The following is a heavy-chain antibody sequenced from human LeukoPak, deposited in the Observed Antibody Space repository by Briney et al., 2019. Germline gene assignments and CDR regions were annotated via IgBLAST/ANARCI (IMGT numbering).Heavy chain of an antibody. CDR3: ARDPPRHVQVPCY. V-gene: IGHV3-7*03. CDR1: GFTFSSYW. Sequence: GGSLRLSCATSGFTFSSYWMTWVRQAPGKGLEWVANIKQDGSEKNYVDSVKGRFTISRDNSKNSPYLQMNSLRAEDTAVYYCARDPPRHVQVPCYWGQGTRVTVSS. J-gene: IGHJ4*02. CDR2: IKQDGSEK. D-gene: IGHD5-24*01.